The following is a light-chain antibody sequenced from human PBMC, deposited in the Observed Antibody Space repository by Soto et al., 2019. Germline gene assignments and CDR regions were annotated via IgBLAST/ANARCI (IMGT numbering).Light chain of an antibody. CDR1: QALSNY. J-gene: IGKJ4*01. CDR3: QQLSRYPLT. CDR2: SAS. V-gene: IGKV1-9*01. Sequence: DIELTQSPCVLSASVGDTVTITCRASQALSNYLASYQQKPGKAPDLLIYSASTLQTGVPSSFSGSGSETEFSPTISALQPQDLATYYCQQLSRYPLTFGGGTKVDIK.